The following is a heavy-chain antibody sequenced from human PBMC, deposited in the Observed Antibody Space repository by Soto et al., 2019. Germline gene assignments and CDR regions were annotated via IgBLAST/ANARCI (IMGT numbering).Heavy chain of an antibody. CDR3: AKEYPPYRSGPLGFDP. CDR1: GFTFDDYT. CDR2: ISWDGGST. D-gene: IGHD6-19*01. J-gene: IGHJ5*02. V-gene: IGHV3-43*01. Sequence: GGSLRLSCAASGFTFDDYTMHWVRQAPGKGLEWVSLISWDGGSTYYADSVKGRFTISRDNSKNSLYLQMNSLRTEDTALYYCAKEYPPYRSGPLGFDPWGQGTLVTVS.